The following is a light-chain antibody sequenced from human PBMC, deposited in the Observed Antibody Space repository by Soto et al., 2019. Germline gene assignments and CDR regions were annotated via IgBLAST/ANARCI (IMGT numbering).Light chain of an antibody. CDR2: RAS. J-gene: IGKJ1*01. V-gene: IGKV1-5*03. Sequence: DIQMTQSPSTLSASVGDRVTITCRASQSINSWLAWYQQKPGKGPTLLIYRASRLESGVPSRFSGSGSGTEFALTISSLQPADFATYYCQQYETYSWTLGQGTKVDIK. CDR1: QSINSW. CDR3: QQYETYSWT.